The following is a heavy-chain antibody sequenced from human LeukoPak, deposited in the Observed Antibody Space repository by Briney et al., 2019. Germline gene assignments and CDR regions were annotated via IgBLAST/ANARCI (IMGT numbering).Heavy chain of an antibody. V-gene: IGHV1-2*02. CDR2: INPNSGGT. J-gene: IGHJ5*02. CDR3: AGGGYYYGSGSYYNMVDWFDP. D-gene: IGHD3-10*01. Sequence: ASVKVSCKASGYTFTGYYMHWVRQAPGQGLEWMGWINPNSGGTNYAQKFQGRVTMTRDTSISTAYMELSRLRSDDTAVYYCAGGGYYYGSGSYYNMVDWFDPWGQGTLVTVSS. CDR1: GYTFTGYY.